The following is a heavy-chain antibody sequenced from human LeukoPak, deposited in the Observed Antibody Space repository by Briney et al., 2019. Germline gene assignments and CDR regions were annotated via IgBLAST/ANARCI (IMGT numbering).Heavy chain of an antibody. CDR1: GFTFSGYA. CDR2: ISGDGSTK. D-gene: IGHD6-13*01. V-gene: IGHV3-30-3*01. CDR3: AREAAAGAYFDY. Sequence: GGSLRLSCAASGFTFSGYAMHWVRQAPGKGLEWVAVISGDGSTKYYADSVKGRFTISRDNSKNTLYLQMNSLRPEDTAVYYCAREAAAGAYFDYWGQGTLVTVS. J-gene: IGHJ4*02.